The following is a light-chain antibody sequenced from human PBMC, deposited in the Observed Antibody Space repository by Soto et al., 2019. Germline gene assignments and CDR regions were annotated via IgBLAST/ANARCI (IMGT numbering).Light chain of an antibody. V-gene: IGKV3-20*01. Sequence: EIVLTQSPGTLSLSQGERATLSCRSSQSVSSNYLAWYQQKPDQAPRLVIYDVSGRATGIPDRFSGSGSGTDFTLTISILEPEDFAVYDCQQYGSSPTFGQGTKVEIK. J-gene: IGKJ1*01. CDR2: DVS. CDR1: QSVSSNY. CDR3: QQYGSSPT.